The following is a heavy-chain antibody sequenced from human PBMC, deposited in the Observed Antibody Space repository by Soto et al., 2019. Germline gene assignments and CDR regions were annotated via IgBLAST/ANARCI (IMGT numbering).Heavy chain of an antibody. J-gene: IGHJ4*02. D-gene: IGHD3-10*01. CDR2: IYYSGST. V-gene: IGHV4-39*01. Sequence: QLQLQESGPGLVKPSETLSLTCTVSGGSISSSSYYWGWIRQPPGKGLEWIGSIYYSGSTYYNPSLKSRVTISVDTSKNQFSLKLSSVTAEDTAVYYCARHRDPRYYYGSGSYYYFDYWGQGTLVTVSS. CDR3: ARHRDPRYYYGSGSYYYFDY. CDR1: GGSISSSSYY.